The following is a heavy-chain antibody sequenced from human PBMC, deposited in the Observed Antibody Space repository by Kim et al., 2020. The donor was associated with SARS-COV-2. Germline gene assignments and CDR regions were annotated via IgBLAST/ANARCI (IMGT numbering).Heavy chain of an antibody. CDR3: AKDVYGTGSRPNAFAM. J-gene: IGHJ3*02. CDR2: ISGTGGST. V-gene: IGHV3-23*01. CDR1: GFTFSSYA. Sequence: GGSLRLSCAASGFTFSSYAMSWVRQAPGKGLEWVSGISGTGGSTYYADSVKGRFTISRDNSKNTLYLQMNSLRAEDTAIYYCAKDVYGTGSRPNAFAMWGQGTMVTVSS. D-gene: IGHD3-10*01.